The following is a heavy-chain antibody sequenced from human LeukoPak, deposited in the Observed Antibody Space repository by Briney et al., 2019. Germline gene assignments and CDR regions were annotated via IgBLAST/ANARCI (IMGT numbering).Heavy chain of an antibody. D-gene: IGHD3-10*01. CDR3: ARDKKSGESSEIDY. CDR1: GFTFSSYW. Sequence: GGSLRLSCAASGFTFSSYWVHWVRQAPGKGLVWVSRINRDGSTTNYADSVKGRFTVSRDNAKNTLNLQMNSLGAEDTAVYYCARDKKSGESSEIDYWGQGTLVTVSS. V-gene: IGHV3-74*01. CDR2: INRDGSTT. J-gene: IGHJ4*02.